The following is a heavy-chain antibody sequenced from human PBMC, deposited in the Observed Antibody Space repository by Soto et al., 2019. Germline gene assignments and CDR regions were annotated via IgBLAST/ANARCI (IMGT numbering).Heavy chain of an antibody. Sequence: QVQLQESGPGLVKPSGTLSLTCAVSGGSISGSNWWSWVRQPPGKGLEWIGEIYQSGSTNYNASLKSRVTISVDQSKSQFSLNLSSVTDADTAVYYCARRQVAGAFDMWGQGTMVTVSS. V-gene: IGHV4-4*02. CDR3: ARRQVAGAFDM. D-gene: IGHD6-19*01. J-gene: IGHJ3*02. CDR2: IYQSGST. CDR1: GGSISGSNW.